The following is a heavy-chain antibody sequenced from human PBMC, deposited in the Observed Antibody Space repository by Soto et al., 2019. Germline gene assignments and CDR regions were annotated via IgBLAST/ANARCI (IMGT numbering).Heavy chain of an antibody. D-gene: IGHD3-22*01. CDR1: GFTFSSYA. CDR3: AKDSSFRPDYYDSSGYYFAAFDY. J-gene: IGHJ4*02. V-gene: IGHV3-23*01. Sequence: PGGSLRLSCAASGFTFSSYAMSWVRQAPGKGLEWVSAISGSGGSTYYADSVKGRFTISRDNSKNTLYLQMNSLRAEDTAVYYCAKDSSFRPDYYDSSGYYFAAFDYWGQGTLVTVSS. CDR2: ISGSGGST.